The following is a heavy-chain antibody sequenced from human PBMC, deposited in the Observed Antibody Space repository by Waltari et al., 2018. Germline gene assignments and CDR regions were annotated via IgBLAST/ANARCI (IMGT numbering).Heavy chain of an antibody. V-gene: IGHV3-21*01. D-gene: IGHD3-22*01. J-gene: IGHJ3*02. CDR1: GFTFSYYT. CDR3: ARDRRPTLILGSGAFDI. CDR2: STSEGTHT. Sequence: EVQLVESGGGLVRPGGSLRLSCAASGFTFSYYTMNWVRQAPGKGPEWISFSTSEGTHTTYADSVRCQFTISRDNAKNSLFLQINSLRADDTAVYYCARDRRPTLILGSGAFDIWGQGIKVNVSS.